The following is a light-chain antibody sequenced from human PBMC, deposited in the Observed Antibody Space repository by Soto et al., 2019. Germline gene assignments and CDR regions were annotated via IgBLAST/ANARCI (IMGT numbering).Light chain of an antibody. V-gene: IGLV7-43*01. Sequence: QAVVTQEPSVTVSPGGTVTLTCASNTGAVTSDYYPNWFQQKPGQAPRVLIFGTSDRQSWTPARFSGSLLGGRAALTILGVQPEDEADYHCPVFYGGAWVFGGGTKLTVL. J-gene: IGLJ3*02. CDR3: PVFYGGAWV. CDR1: TGAVTSDYY. CDR2: GTS.